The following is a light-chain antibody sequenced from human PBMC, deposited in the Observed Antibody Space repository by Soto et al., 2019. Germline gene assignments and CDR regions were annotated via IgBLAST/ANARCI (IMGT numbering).Light chain of an antibody. CDR3: QQYNDWPRT. V-gene: IGKV3-15*01. J-gene: IGKJ2*01. Sequence: EIVMTQSPATLSVSPGERATLSCRASQSVNSNLAWYQQKPGQAPRLIIYGASTRATGIPARFSGSGSGTEFTLTINSMQSEDFAFYYCQQYNDWPRTFGQGTKLEIK. CDR1: QSVNSN. CDR2: GAS.